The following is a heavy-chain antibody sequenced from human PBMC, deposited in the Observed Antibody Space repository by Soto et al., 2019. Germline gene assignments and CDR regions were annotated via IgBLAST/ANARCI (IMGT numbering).Heavy chain of an antibody. J-gene: IGHJ4*02. D-gene: IGHD2-8*02. CDR1: GYTFTSYG. V-gene: IGHV1-18*01. Sequence: ASVKVSCKASGYTFTSYGISWVRQAPGQGLEWMRWISAYNGNTNYAQKLQGRVTMTTDTSTSTAYMELRSLRSDDTAVYYCASDPSPDIVLAHWGQGTLVTVSS. CDR2: ISAYNGNT. CDR3: ASDPSPDIVLAH.